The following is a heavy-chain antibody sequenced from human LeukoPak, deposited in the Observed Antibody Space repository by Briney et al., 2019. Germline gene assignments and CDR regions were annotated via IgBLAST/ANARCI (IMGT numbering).Heavy chain of an antibody. Sequence: SETLSLTCAVYGGSFSGYYWSWIRQPPGKGLEWIGEINHSGSTNYNPSLKSRVTISVDTSKNQFSLKLSSVTAADTAVYYCARARITMVRGPPPDYWGQGTLVTVSS. J-gene: IGHJ4*02. V-gene: IGHV4-34*01. CDR2: INHSGST. CDR1: GGSFSGYY. CDR3: ARARITMVRGPPPDY. D-gene: IGHD3-10*01.